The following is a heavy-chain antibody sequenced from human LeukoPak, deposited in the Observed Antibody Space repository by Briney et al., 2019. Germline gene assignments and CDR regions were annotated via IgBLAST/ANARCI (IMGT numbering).Heavy chain of an antibody. CDR2: IYPGDSDT. Sequence: TGESLKISCKVSGYSSISYWIGWVRQMPDKGLESLGMIYPGDSDTRYSPSFQGLVTLSVDKSITTAYLQWSSLKASDTAIYYCARLDYAGNPFDNWGPGTLVTVSS. CDR1: GYSSISYW. D-gene: IGHD4-23*01. V-gene: IGHV5-51*01. CDR3: ARLDYAGNPFDN. J-gene: IGHJ4*02.